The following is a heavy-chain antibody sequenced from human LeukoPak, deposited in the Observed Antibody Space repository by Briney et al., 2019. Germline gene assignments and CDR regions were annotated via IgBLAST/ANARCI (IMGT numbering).Heavy chain of an antibody. CDR1: GFTFSSYS. V-gene: IGHV3-21*01. CDR3: ARARYCSSTSCYWGHIDY. D-gene: IGHD2-2*01. CDR2: ISSSSSYI. J-gene: IGHJ4*02. Sequence: KPGGSLRLSCAASGFTFSSYSMNWVRQAPGKGLEWVSSISSSSSYIYYADSVKGRFTISRDNAKNSLYLQMNSLRAEDTAVYYCARARYCSSTSCYWGHIDYWGQGTLVTVPS.